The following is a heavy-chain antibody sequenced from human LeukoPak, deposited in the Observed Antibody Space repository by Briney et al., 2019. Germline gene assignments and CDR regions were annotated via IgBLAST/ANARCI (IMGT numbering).Heavy chain of an antibody. Sequence: PGGSLRLSCAASGFTFSSYGMHWVRQAPGKGLEWVAIIWYDGSNKYYADSVKGRFTISRDNSKNTLYLQMNSLRVEDTAVYYCAKGSSDSRPYYFDYWGQGTLVTVSS. CDR2: IWYDGSNK. CDR1: GFTFSSYG. CDR3: AKGSSDSRPYYFDY. J-gene: IGHJ4*02. V-gene: IGHV3-33*06. D-gene: IGHD3-22*01.